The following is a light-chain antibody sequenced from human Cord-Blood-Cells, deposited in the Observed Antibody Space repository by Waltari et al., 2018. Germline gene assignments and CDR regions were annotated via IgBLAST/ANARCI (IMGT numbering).Light chain of an antibody. Sequence: EIVLTQSPAILSLSPGERATFSCRASQSVSRYLAWYQQKPGQAPRLLIYDASNRATGIPAMFSGSGSGTDFTLTISCLEPEDFAVYYCQQRSNWMTFGQGTRLEIK. J-gene: IGKJ5*01. CDR2: DAS. CDR3: QQRSNWMT. CDR1: QSVSRY. V-gene: IGKV3-11*01.